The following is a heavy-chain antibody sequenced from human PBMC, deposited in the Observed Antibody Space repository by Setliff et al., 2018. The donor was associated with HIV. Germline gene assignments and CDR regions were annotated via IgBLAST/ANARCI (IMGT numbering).Heavy chain of an antibody. V-gene: IGHV4-59*12. J-gene: IGHJ4*02. CDR2: IYHSGST. CDR1: GGSISSYY. CDR3: ARDKTGISRAFDY. Sequence: SETLSLTCTVSGGSISSYYWSWIRLPPGKGLEWIGYIYHSGSTYYNPSLKSRVTVSLDTSKNQFSLNLRSVTAADTAFYYCARDKTGISRAFDYWGQGILVTVSS.